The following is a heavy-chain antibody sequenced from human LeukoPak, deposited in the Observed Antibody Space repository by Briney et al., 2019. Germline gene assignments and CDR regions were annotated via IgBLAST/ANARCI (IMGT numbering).Heavy chain of an antibody. J-gene: IGHJ6*03. CDR2: ISYDGSNK. CDR3: ARGSAKNRAYMDV. Sequence: GGSLRLSCAASGFTFSSYSMNWVRQAPGKGLEWVAVISYDGSNKYYADSVKGRFTISRDNSKNTLYLQMNSLRAEDTAVYYCARGSAKNRAYMDVWGKGTTVTVSS. V-gene: IGHV3-30*03. CDR1: GFTFSSYS.